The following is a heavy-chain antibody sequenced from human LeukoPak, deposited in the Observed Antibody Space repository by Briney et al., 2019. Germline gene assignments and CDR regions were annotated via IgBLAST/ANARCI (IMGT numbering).Heavy chain of an antibody. CDR3: ARGGAGYCSSTSCYSALAFDY. Sequence: SETLSLTCAVSGYSISSGHYWGWIRQPPGKGLEWIGSIYHSGSTYYNPSLKSRVTISVDTSKNQFSLKLSSVTAADTAVYYCARGGAGYCSSTSCYSALAFDYWGQGTLVTVSS. CDR1: GYSISSGHY. J-gene: IGHJ4*02. V-gene: IGHV4-38-2*01. D-gene: IGHD2-2*02. CDR2: IYHSGST.